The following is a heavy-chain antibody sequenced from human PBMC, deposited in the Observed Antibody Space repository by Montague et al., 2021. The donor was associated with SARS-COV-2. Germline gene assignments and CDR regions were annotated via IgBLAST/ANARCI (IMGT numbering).Heavy chain of an antibody. CDR2: IYFNGHS. V-gene: IGHV4-39*01. Sequence: SETLSLTCTVSGGSISNSHYYCVWIRQPPGKGLEWIGSIYFNGHSYYNPSLKNRASISLDTSKNQYYLKLNSVAAADTAVYYCARQPPYHTGALDIWGQGTMVTVSS. J-gene: IGHJ3*02. D-gene: IGHD1-14*01. CDR1: GGSISNSHYY. CDR3: ARQPPYHTGALDI.